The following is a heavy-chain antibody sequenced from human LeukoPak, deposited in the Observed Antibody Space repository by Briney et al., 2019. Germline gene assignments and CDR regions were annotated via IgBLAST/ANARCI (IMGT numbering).Heavy chain of an antibody. CDR1: GGSFSGYY. Sequence: PSETLSLTCAVYGGSFSGYYWSWIRQPPGKGLEWIGEINHSGSTNYNPSLKSRVTISVDTSKNQFSLKLSSVTAADTAVYYCARGPPRGYFQHWGQGTLVTVSS. D-gene: IGHD3-16*01. CDR2: INHSGST. V-gene: IGHV4-34*01. CDR3: ARGPPRGYFQH. J-gene: IGHJ1*01.